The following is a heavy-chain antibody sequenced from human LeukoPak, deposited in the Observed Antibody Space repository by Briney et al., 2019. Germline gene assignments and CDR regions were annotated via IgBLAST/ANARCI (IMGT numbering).Heavy chain of an antibody. CDR1: GFTFNDYY. D-gene: IGHD2-2*01. J-gene: IGHJ4*02. CDR3: ARLYCRSHGCDSYFDS. Sequence: PGGSLRLSCAASGFTFNDYYMSWIRQAPGKGLEWLSYINIGGTNTHYADSVKGRFTMSRDNAQNSLFLQMDTLRLDNSAIYYCARLYCRSHGCDSYFDSWGQGTLVTVSS. CDR2: INIGGTNT. V-gene: IGHV3-11*06.